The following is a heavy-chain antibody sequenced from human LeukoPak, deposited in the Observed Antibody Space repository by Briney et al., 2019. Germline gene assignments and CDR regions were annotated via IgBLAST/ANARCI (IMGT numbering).Heavy chain of an antibody. Sequence: SETLSLTCAVSGYSISSGHYWGWIRQPPGKGLEWIGSIYHSGSTYYNPSLKSRVTISVDTSKNQFSLKLSSVTAADTAVYYCARHYATTHSHFDYWGQGTLVTVSS. D-gene: IGHD1-26*01. CDR3: ARHYATTHSHFDY. CDR2: IYHSGST. V-gene: IGHV4-38-2*01. J-gene: IGHJ4*02. CDR1: GYSISSGHY.